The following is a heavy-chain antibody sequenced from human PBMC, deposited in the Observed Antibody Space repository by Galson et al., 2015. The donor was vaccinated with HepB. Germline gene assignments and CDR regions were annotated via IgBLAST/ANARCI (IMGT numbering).Heavy chain of an antibody. D-gene: IGHD5-24*01. Sequence: SLRLSCAASGPTFRNYAMHWVRQAPGKGLEWVALISSDGSNKYYTDSVKGRFTISRDNSKNTLDLQMNSLRSEDTAVYYCARGIDGYGPTLGYWGQGTLVTVSS. V-gene: IGHV3-30-3*01. CDR1: GPTFRNYA. CDR2: ISSDGSNK. CDR3: ARGIDGYGPTLGY. J-gene: IGHJ4*02.